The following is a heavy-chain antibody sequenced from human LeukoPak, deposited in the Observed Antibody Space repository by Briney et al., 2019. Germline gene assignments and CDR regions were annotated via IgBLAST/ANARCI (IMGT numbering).Heavy chain of an antibody. CDR3: AREMESSGYDHYYYYYGMDV. V-gene: IGHV3-30-3*01. CDR1: GFTFSSYA. J-gene: IGHJ6*02. CDR2: ISYDGSNK. D-gene: IGHD5-12*01. Sequence: PGGSLRLSCAASGFTFSSYAMHWVRQAPGKGLEWVAVISYDGSNKYYADSVKGRFTISRDNSKNTLYLQMNSLRAEDTAVYYCAREMESSGYDHYYYYYGMDVWGQGITVTVSS.